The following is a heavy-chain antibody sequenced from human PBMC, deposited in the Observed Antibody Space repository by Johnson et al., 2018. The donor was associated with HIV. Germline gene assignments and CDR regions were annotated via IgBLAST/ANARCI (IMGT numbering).Heavy chain of an antibody. D-gene: IGHD5-24*01. CDR3: ARGRWLHLGAFDI. CDR1: QFSFSSYG. V-gene: IGHV3-30*03. CDR2: ISFAGTKK. J-gene: IGHJ3*02. Sequence: QVQLVESGGGVVQPGRSLRLSCTASQFSFSSYGMHWVRQAPGKGLEWVAAISFAGTKKNYVDSVKGRFTISSDNSKKPLYLQMNRLKAEDTAVYYCARGRWLHLGAFDIWGQGTMVTVSS.